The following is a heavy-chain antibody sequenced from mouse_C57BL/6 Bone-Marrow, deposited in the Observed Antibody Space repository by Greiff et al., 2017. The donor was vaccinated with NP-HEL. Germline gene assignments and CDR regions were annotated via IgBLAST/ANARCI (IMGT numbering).Heavy chain of an antibody. CDR3: ARDKINWAWFAY. CDR1: GFTFSRYA. J-gene: IGHJ3*01. CDR2: ISDGGSYT. D-gene: IGHD4-1*02. V-gene: IGHV5-4*01. Sequence: DVQLVESGGGLVKPGGSLKLSCEASGFTFSRYAMSWVRQTPEKRLEWVATISDGGSYTYYPDNVKGRFTISRDNAKNNLYLQMSHLKSEDTAMYYCARDKINWAWFAYWGQGTLVTVSA.